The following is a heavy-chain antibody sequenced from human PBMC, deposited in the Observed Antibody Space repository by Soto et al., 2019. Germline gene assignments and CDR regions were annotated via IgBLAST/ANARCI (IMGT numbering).Heavy chain of an antibody. V-gene: IGHV3-7*05. J-gene: IGHJ4*02. CDR1: GFTFRTYW. Sequence: EVQLVESGGGLVQPGGSLRLSCTASGFTFRTYWMSWVRQAPGKGLEWVANIKEDGSGKYYVDSVKGRFTISRDNAKNSLYLQMTSLRAEDTAVYYCARVGDGYSSSSTDYWGQGTLVTVSS. CDR2: IKEDGSGK. D-gene: IGHD6-6*01. CDR3: ARVGDGYSSSSTDY.